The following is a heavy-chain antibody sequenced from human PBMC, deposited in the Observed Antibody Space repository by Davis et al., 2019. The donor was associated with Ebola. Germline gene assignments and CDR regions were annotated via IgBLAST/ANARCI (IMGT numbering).Heavy chain of an antibody. CDR2: ISASGGYT. CDR1: GFTLSSYG. CDR3: ANIGSSTSKGPTDY. D-gene: IGHD4-11*01. J-gene: IGHJ4*02. V-gene: IGHV3-23*01. Sequence: ESLKISCEGSGFTLSSYGMSWVRQAPGKGLEWVSVISASGGYTHYADTAKGRFTISRDNFKNTVYLQMSGLRGEDTAVYYCANIGSSTSKGPTDYWGQGTLVTVSS.